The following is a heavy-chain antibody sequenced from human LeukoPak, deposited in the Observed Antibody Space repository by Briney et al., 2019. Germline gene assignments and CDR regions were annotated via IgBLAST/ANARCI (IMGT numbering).Heavy chain of an antibody. J-gene: IGHJ4*02. D-gene: IGHD1-14*01. CDR3: AKERTSTGFFDY. CDR2: ISYDGSRK. Sequence: GGSLRLSCVASGFTFSSYAMDWVRQAPGKGLEWVSAISYDGSRKFYSDSVKGRFTVSRDNSKNTLYIEMNSLRDEDTAVYYCAKERTSTGFFDYWGQGTLVTVSS. V-gene: IGHV3-30-3*01. CDR1: GFTFSSYA.